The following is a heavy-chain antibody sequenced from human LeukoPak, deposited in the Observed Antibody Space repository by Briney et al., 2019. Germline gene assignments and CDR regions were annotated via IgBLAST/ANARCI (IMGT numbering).Heavy chain of an antibody. CDR1: GFTFGDYT. CDR3: VKDLSYESSGSFFDF. D-gene: IGHD3-22*01. CDR2: ISWDGTT. Sequence: GGSLRLPCAASGFTFGDYTMHWVRQAPGKTLEWVSLISWDGTTYYTDSVKGRFTISRDNSEDSLYLQMDTLRSEDTAFYYCVKDLSYESSGSFFDFWGQGTLVTVS. J-gene: IGHJ4*02. V-gene: IGHV3-43*01.